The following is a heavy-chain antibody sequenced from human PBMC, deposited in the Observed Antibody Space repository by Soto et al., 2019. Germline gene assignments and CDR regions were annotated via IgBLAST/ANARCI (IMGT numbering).Heavy chain of an antibody. D-gene: IGHD5-12*01. Sequence: EVQLVESGGGLVQPGGSLTLSCAASGFTFNTYWMHWVRQTPGKGLVWVSRIDTDGISTTYADSVKGRFTISRDNAKNTRYLQMNSRRAEDTAVYYCARDRGYSGYDNWGQGTLVTVSS. CDR3: ARDRGYSGYDN. J-gene: IGHJ4*02. V-gene: IGHV3-74*01. CDR1: GFTFNTYW. CDR2: IDTDGIST.